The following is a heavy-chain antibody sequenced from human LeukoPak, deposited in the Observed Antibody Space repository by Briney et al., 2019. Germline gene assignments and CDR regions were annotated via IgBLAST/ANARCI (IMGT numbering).Heavy chain of an antibody. CDR2: IIPILGIA. V-gene: IGHV1-69*04. CDR1: GGTFSSYA. Sequence: SVKVSCKASGGTFSSYAISWVRQAPGQGLEWMGRIIPILGIANYAQKFQGRVTITADKSTSTAYMELSSLRSEDTAVYYCASLICSGGSCYSNGFDYWGQGTLVTVSS. D-gene: IGHD2-15*01. J-gene: IGHJ4*02. CDR3: ASLICSGGSCYSNGFDY.